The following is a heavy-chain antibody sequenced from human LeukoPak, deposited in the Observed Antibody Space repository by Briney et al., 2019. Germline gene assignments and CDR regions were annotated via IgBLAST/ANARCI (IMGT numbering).Heavy chain of an antibody. Sequence: SETLSLTCTVSGGSISSYYWSWIRRPPGKGLEWIGYIYYRGSTNYNPSLKSRVTISVDTSKNQFSLKLKSVTAADTAVYYCARDYGYSSAADAFDIWGQGTMVTVSS. J-gene: IGHJ3*02. D-gene: IGHD6-19*01. CDR1: GGSISSYY. CDR3: ARDYGYSSAADAFDI. CDR2: IYYRGST. V-gene: IGHV4-59*12.